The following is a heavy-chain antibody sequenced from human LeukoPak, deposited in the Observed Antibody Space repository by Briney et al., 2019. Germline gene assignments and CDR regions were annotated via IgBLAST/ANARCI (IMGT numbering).Heavy chain of an antibody. J-gene: IGHJ3*02. CDR3: AKQPFWSAYSGAFDI. D-gene: IGHD3-3*02. CDR1: GFTFSSYA. CDR2: ISGSSGST. V-gene: IGHV3-23*01. Sequence: GGSPRLSCAASGFTFSSYAMSWVRQAPGKGLEWVSAISGSSGSTYFADSVKGRFTISRDNSKNTLYLQMNSLRAEDTAVYYCAKQPFWSAYSGAFDIWGLGTVVTVSS.